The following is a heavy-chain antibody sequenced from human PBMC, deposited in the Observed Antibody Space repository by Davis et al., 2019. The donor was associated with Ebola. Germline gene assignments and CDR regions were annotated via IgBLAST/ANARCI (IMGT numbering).Heavy chain of an antibody. CDR2: ISWNGDNI. V-gene: IGHV3-9*02. J-gene: IGHJ4*02. CDR3: VKGAGASAGILDY. CDR1: SFTSGDYA. D-gene: IGHD6-13*01. Sequence: SLKISCAASSFTSGDYAMHWVRQAPQKGLEWVAGISWNGDNIGYADSVKGRFSISRDSAKNSLYLQMISLRPEDTALYYCVKGAGASAGILDYWGQGALVTVSS.